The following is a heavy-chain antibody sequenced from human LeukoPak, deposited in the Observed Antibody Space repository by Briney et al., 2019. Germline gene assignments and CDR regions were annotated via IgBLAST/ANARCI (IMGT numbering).Heavy chain of an antibody. J-gene: IGHJ2*01. CDR3: SRQQKISWGNSWYFDL. CDR2: SDYSGTT. V-gene: IGHV4-39*01. Sequence: SETLSLTCTVSAGSISDTTYDWVWIRQPPGRGLELIGSSDYSGTTYYNPSLNSRVTASVDTSKNQFSMKLSSVTAADTAVSYCSRQQKISWGNSWYFDLWGRGTLVTVSS. D-gene: IGHD3-16*01. CDR1: AGSISDTTYD.